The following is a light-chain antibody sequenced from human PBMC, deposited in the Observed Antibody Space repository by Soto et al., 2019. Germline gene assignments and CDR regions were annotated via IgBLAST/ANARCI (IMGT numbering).Light chain of an antibody. Sequence: QSALTQPASVSGSPGQSITLSCTGTSSDIGGSYYASWYQHHPTKAPKLVIYESSNRPSGVSNRFSGSKSGYTAFLTISGLQPEDEADYYCSSFSATAILAFGTGTKVTVL. V-gene: IGLV2-14*01. CDR1: SSDIGGSYY. CDR3: SSFSATAILA. J-gene: IGLJ1*01. CDR2: ESS.